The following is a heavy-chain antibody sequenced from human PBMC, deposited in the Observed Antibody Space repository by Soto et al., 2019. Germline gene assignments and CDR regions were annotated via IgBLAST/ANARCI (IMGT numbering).Heavy chain of an antibody. D-gene: IGHD2-2*01. CDR3: AVPHLVPAAISYYYYGMDV. J-gene: IGHJ6*02. V-gene: IGHV1-2*02. CDR1: GYTFTGYY. Sequence: ASVKVSCKASGYTFTGYYMHWVRQAPGQGLEWMGWINPNSGGTNYAQKFQGRVTMTRDTSISTAYMELSRLRSDDTAVYYCAVPHLVPAAISYYYYGMDVWGQGTTVTVSS. CDR2: INPNSGGT.